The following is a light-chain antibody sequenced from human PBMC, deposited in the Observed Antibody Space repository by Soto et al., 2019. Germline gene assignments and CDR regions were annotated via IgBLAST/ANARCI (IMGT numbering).Light chain of an antibody. V-gene: IGKV1-5*03. Sequence: DIQMTQSPSTLSASVGDRVTITCRASQSISTWLAWYQQKPGKAPKLLIYTASNLEGGVPSRFSGSGSGTEFTLTISSLQPDDFETYYCQQYNSAWTFGQGTKVELK. J-gene: IGKJ1*01. CDR1: QSISTW. CDR3: QQYNSAWT. CDR2: TAS.